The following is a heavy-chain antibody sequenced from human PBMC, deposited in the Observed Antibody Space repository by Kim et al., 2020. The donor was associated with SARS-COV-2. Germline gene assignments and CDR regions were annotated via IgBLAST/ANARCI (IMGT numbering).Heavy chain of an antibody. CDR1: GFTFDDYT. CDR3: AKDDRVATITGTTVDY. Sequence: GGSLRLSCAASGFTFDDYTMHWVRQAPGKGLEWVSLISWDGGSTYYADSVKGRFTISRDNSKNSLYLQMNSLRTEDTALYYCAKDDRVATITGTTVDYWGQGTLVTVSS. J-gene: IGHJ4*02. V-gene: IGHV3-43*01. D-gene: IGHD1-20*01. CDR2: ISWDGGST.